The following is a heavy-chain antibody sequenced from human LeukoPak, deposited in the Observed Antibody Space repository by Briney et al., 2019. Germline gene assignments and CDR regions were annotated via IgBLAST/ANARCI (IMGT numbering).Heavy chain of an antibody. CDR2: IVVGSGNT. Sequence: SVKVSCKASGFTFTSSAMQWVRQARGQRLEWIGWIVVGSGNTNYAQKFQERVTITRDMSTSTAYMELSSLRSEDTAVYYCAAGVRGVSGGFYYYYYGMDVWGQGTTVTVSS. V-gene: IGHV1-58*02. CDR3: AAGVRGVSGGFYYYYYGMDV. J-gene: IGHJ6*02. D-gene: IGHD2-15*01. CDR1: GFTFTSSA.